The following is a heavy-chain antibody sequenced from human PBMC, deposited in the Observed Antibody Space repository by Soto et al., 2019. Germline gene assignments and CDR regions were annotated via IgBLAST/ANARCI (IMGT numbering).Heavy chain of an antibody. CDR3: AKNGQPPYYYCGLDV. J-gene: IGHJ6*02. D-gene: IGHD2-8*01. Sequence: QGRLVQSGGEVKKSGASVKVSCKASGYTFSRYGISWVRQAPGQGLEWMGWISGYNGDTNYAQKFQGRVTMTIDASTTTAYMELRSLTSDDTAVYYCAKNGQPPYYYCGLDVWGQGTTVTVSS. CDR1: GYTFSRYG. CDR2: ISGYNGDT. V-gene: IGHV1-18*01.